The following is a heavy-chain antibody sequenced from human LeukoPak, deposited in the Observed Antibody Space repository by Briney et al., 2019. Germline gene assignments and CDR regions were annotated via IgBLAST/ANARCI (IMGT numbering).Heavy chain of an antibody. J-gene: IGHJ4*02. CDR3: ARGPGLSGSYLGRYFDY. D-gene: IGHD1-26*01. V-gene: IGHV4-31*03. Sequence: PSETLSLTCTVSGGSISSGGYYWSWIRQHPGKGLEWIGYIYYSGSTYYNPSLKSRVTISVDTSKNQFSLKLSSVTAADTAVYYCARGPGLSGSYLGRYFDYWGQGTLVTVSS. CDR2: IYYSGST. CDR1: GGSISSGGYY.